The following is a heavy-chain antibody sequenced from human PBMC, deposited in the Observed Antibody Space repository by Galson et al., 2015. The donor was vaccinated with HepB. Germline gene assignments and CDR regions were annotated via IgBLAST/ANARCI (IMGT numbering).Heavy chain of an antibody. D-gene: IGHD2-2*01. V-gene: IGHV3-23*01. J-gene: IGHJ5*02. CDR1: GFTFSSYA. CDR2: ISGSGGST. CDR3: ANFPPRYCSSTSCSDP. Sequence: SLRLSCAASGFTFSSYAMSWVRQAPGKGLEWVSAISGSGGSTYYADSVKGRFTISRDNSKNTLYLQMNSLRAEDTAVYYCANFPPRYCSSTSCSDPWGQGTLVTVSS.